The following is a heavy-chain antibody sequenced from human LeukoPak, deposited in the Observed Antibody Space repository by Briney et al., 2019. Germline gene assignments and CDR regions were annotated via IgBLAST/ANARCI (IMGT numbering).Heavy chain of an antibody. V-gene: IGHV3-15*01. CDR3: TTAYYYGSGSPDH. Sequence: GGSLKLSCAASGFTFTNACMNWVRQAPGKGLEWVGHIKSKTDGGTTTYAAPVKGRFTISRDDSKDTLYLQMNNLKTEDTAVYYCTTAYYYGSGSPDHWGQGTLVTVSS. CDR2: IKSKTDGGTT. J-gene: IGHJ4*02. D-gene: IGHD3-10*01. CDR1: GFTFTNAC.